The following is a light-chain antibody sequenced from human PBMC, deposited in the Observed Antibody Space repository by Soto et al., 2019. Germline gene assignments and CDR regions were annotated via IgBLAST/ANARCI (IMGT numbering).Light chain of an antibody. J-gene: IGKJ1*01. CDR1: QSISSW. Sequence: DIQMTQSPSTLSANVRDRVTNTCRASQSISSWLAWYQQKPGKAPKLLIYDASSLESGVPSRFSGSGSGTEFTLTISSLQPDDFATYYCQQYNSYSWAFGQGTKVDIK. V-gene: IGKV1-5*01. CDR3: QQYNSYSWA. CDR2: DAS.